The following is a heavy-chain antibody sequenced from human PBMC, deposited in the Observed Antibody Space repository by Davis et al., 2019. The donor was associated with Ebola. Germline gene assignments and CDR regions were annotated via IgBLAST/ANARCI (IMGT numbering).Heavy chain of an antibody. CDR3: ARHRQLWLYDY. CDR2: IYYSGST. D-gene: IGHD5-18*01. Sequence: SETLSLTCTVSGGSISSSSYYWGWIRQPPGKGLEWIGSIYYSGSTYYNPSLKSRVTISVDTSKNQFSLKLSSVTAADTAVYYCARHRQLWLYDYWGQGTLVTVSS. J-gene: IGHJ4*02. V-gene: IGHV4-39*01. CDR1: GGSISSSSYY.